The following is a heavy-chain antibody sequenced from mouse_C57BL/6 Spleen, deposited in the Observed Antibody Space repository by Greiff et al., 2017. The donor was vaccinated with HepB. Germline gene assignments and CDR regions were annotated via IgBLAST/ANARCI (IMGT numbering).Heavy chain of an antibody. CDR1: GFTFSDYY. J-gene: IGHJ2*01. CDR2: INYDGSST. Sequence: EVKLVESEGGLVQPGSSMKLSCTASGFTFSDYYMAWVRQVPEKGLEWVANINYDGSSTYYLDSLKSRFIISRDNAKNILYLQMSSLKSEDTTTYYCARDTVLRFFDYWGQGTTLTVSS. CDR3: ARDTVLRFFDY. D-gene: IGHD1-1*01. V-gene: IGHV5-16*01.